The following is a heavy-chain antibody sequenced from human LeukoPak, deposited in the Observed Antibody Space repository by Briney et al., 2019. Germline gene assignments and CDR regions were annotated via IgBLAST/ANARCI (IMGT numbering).Heavy chain of an antibody. V-gene: IGHV3-30*03. CDR2: ISYDGSEK. D-gene: IGHD2/OR15-2a*01. J-gene: IGHJ4*02. CDR1: GFTFSNYG. Sequence: GGSLRLSCAVSGFTFSNYGMYWVRQARGKGREGVEVISYDGSEKYYADSVKGRFTISRDNSNNTRSVQMNSLRPEDTAVYYCARAPEGLRILSADYWGQGAPVTVSS. CDR3: ARAPEGLRILSADY.